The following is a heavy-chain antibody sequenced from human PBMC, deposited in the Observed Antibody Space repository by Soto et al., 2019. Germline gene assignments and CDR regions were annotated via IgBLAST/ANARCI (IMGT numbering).Heavy chain of an antibody. J-gene: IGHJ4*02. V-gene: IGHV4-34*01. Sequence: SETLSLTCAVYGGSFSGYYWSWIRQPPGKGLEWIGEINHSGSTNYNPSLKSRVTISVDTSKNQFSLKLSSVTAADTAVYYCARTTHDYGELGDFDYWGQGTLVTVSS. D-gene: IGHD4-17*01. CDR1: GGSFSGYY. CDR2: INHSGST. CDR3: ARTTHDYGELGDFDY.